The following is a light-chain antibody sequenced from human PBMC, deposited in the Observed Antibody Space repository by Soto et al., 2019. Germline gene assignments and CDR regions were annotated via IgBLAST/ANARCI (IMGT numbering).Light chain of an antibody. CDR1: QSVKVN. CDR2: DAS. V-gene: IGKV3-15*01. Sequence: EVVMTQSPATLSVSPGERATLSCRASQSVKVNLAWYQQKPGPAPRLLIYDASTRATGIPARFSGSGSGTEVTHTISSLQAEDCAGYYCQQYKSWPPLTFGGGTKVEIK. CDR3: QQYKSWPPLT. J-gene: IGKJ4*01.